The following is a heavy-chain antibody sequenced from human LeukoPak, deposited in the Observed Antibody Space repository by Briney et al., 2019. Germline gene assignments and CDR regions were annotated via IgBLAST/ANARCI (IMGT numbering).Heavy chain of an antibody. CDR1: GYSISSGYY. Sequence: SETLSLTCTVSGYSISSGYYWAWIRQPPGKGLEWIGSIYHSGSTYYNPSLKSRVTISVDTSKNQFSLKLSSVTAADTAFYYCARGKGVAIFGAVRPHRPYYMDVWGKGTTVTVSS. V-gene: IGHV4-38-2*02. CDR3: ARGKGVAIFGAVRPHRPYYMDV. CDR2: IYHSGST. D-gene: IGHD3-3*01. J-gene: IGHJ6*03.